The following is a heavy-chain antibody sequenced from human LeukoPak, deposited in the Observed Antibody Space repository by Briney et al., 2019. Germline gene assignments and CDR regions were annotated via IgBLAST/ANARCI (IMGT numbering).Heavy chain of an antibody. CDR3: SRQRRMGTGYSMDV. D-gene: IGHD7-27*01. CDR1: GGSITSYY. V-gene: IGHV4-59*08. Sequence: SETLSLTCTVSGGSITSYYWNWIRQSPGKGLEWIGYVYYSGTTHYNPSLKSRPTILMDASTNQFSLKLSSVTAADTAMYYCSRQRRMGTGYSMDVWGQGTTVTVSS. J-gene: IGHJ6*02. CDR2: VYYSGTT.